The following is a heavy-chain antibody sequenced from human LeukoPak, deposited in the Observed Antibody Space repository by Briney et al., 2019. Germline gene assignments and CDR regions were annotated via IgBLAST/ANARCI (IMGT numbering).Heavy chain of an antibody. CDR3: TTDSAYYDSSGPDY. J-gene: IGHJ4*02. D-gene: IGHD3-22*01. CDR1: GFTFSNAW. Sequence: GGSLRLSCAASGFTFSNAWMSWVRQAPGKGLEWVGRIKSKTDGGTTDYAAPVKGRFTISRDDSKNTLYLQMNSLKTENTAVYYCTTDSAYYDSSGPDYWGQGTLVTVSS. V-gene: IGHV3-15*01. CDR2: IKSKTDGGTT.